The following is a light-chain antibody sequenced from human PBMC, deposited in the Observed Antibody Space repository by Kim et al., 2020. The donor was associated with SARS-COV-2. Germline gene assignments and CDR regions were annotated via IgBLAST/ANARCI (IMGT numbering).Light chain of an antibody. CDR2: GAT. J-gene: IGKJ2*01. CDR1: QSIGTY. CDR3: QQSFIPPYT. Sequence: DIQMTQSPASLSASVGDRITITCRASQSIGTYLHWYQQKPGKAPNILIYGATSLESGVPFRFRGSGSGTDFTLTITSLQLEDLGSYYCQQSFIPPYTFGQGTTVVI. V-gene: IGKV1-39*01.